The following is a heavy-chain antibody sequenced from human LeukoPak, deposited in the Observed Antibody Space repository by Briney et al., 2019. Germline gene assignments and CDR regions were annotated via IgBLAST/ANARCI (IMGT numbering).Heavy chain of an antibody. V-gene: IGHV1-46*01. CDR3: ARDLIRDPRFDP. CDR1: GYTFTSYY. D-gene: IGHD3-10*01. CDR2: INPSGGST. Sequence: ASVKVSCKASGYTFTSYYMHWVRQAPGQGLEWMGIINPSGGSTSYAQKFQGRVTMTRDTSTSTAYIELSSLRSEDTAVYYCARDLIRDPRFDPWGQGTLVTVSS. J-gene: IGHJ5*02.